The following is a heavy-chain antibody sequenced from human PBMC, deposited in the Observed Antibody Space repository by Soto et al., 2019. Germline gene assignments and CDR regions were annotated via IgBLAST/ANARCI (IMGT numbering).Heavy chain of an antibody. CDR3: ARRYYDSSGYFGYSSFDP. D-gene: IGHD3-22*01. V-gene: IGHV1-69*01. Sequence: QVQLVQSGAEVKKPGSSVTVSCKASGGTFSSYAISWVRQAPGQGLEWMGGIIPIFGTANYAQKFQGRVTITADESTSTAYMELSSLRSEDTAVYYCARRYYDSSGYFGYSSFDPWGQGTLVTVSS. J-gene: IGHJ5*02. CDR1: GGTFSSYA. CDR2: IIPIFGTA.